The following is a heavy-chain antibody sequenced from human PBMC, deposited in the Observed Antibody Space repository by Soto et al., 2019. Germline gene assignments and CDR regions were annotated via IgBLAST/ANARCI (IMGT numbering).Heavy chain of an antibody. D-gene: IGHD1-1*01. CDR1: GYTFTSYG. CDR2: ISAPNGNT. Sequence: QVHLVQSGAEVKKPGASVKVSCKASGYTFTSYGITWVRQAPGQGLEWMGWISAPNGNTDYTQKLQGRVIVTRDTSTRTAYMELRSLISDDTAVYYCARGRYGDYWGQGALVTVSS. CDR3: ARGRYGDY. V-gene: IGHV1-18*01. J-gene: IGHJ4*02.